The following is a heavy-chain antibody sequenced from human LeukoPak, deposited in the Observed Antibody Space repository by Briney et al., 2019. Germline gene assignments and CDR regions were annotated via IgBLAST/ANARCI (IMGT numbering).Heavy chain of an antibody. D-gene: IGHD1-26*01. CDR2: MNPKSGNT. J-gene: IGHJ4*02. CDR1: GYTFTNYD. CDR3: ARVWGAIDY. V-gene: IGHV1-8*01. Sequence: ASVKVSCKTSGYTFTNYDINWVRQAAGQGLEWMGWMNPKSGNTGSAQRFQGRVTMTRDTSISTAYMELSSLRSEDTAVYYCARVWGAIDYWGQGTLVTVSS.